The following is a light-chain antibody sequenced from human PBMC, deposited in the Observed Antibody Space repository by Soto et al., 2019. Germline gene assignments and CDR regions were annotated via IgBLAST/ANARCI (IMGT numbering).Light chain of an antibody. CDR1: SGHSTYI. CDR3: ETWDTNVVV. Sequence: QPVLTQSSSASASLGSAVKLTCTLSSGHSTYIIAWHQQQPGKAPRYFMKLEGSGSYNKGSGIPDRFSGSSSGADRYLTISNLQFEDEADYYCETWDTNVVVFGGGTKLTVL. J-gene: IGLJ2*01. V-gene: IGLV4-60*02. CDR2: LEGSGSY.